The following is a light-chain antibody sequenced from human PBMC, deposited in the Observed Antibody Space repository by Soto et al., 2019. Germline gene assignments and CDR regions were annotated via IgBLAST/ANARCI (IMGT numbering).Light chain of an antibody. Sequence: EIVMTQSPATLSVSPGERATLSCRASQSVSSNLAWSQQKPGQAPMLLLYGASTRATGIPARFSGSGSGTEFTHTISSLQSEDFAVYYCQQYNNWPPYTFGQGTKLEIK. V-gene: IGKV3-15*01. J-gene: IGKJ2*01. CDR1: QSVSSN. CDR3: QQYNNWPPYT. CDR2: GAS.